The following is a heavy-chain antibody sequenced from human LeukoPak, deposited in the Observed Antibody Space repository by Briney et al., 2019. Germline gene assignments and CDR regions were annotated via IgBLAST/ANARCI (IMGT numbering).Heavy chain of an antibody. Sequence: SETLSLTCTVSGGSISNYYWSWIRQPAGKGLEWIGRIYSTGSTNYNPSLKSRVTMSVDTCKNQFSLRLSSVTAADTAVYYCARHGRFILSAGFGSYRQDVLGKGTTFTVSS. J-gene: IGHJ6*04. V-gene: IGHV4-4*07. D-gene: IGHD3-10*01. CDR1: GGSISNYY. CDR3: ARHGRFILSAGFGSYRQDV. CDR2: IYSTGST.